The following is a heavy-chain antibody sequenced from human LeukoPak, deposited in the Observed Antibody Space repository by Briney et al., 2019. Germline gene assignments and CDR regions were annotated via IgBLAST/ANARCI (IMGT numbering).Heavy chain of an antibody. V-gene: IGHV4-39*07. Sequence: SETLSLTCTVSGGSISSSSYYWGWIRQPPGKGLEWIGSIYYTGSTYYNPSLKSRVTISVDTSTNQFSLKLSSVTAADTAVYYCASYSSGWYEVNYYYGMDVWGQGTTVTVSS. CDR3: ASYSSGWYEVNYYYGMDV. CDR2: IYYTGST. J-gene: IGHJ6*02. CDR1: GGSISSSSYY. D-gene: IGHD6-19*01.